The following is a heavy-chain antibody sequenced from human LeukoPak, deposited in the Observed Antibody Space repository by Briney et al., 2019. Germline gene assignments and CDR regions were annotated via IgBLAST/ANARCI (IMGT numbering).Heavy chain of an antibody. CDR3: ARSRGSGSYYRLRDYYYMDV. V-gene: IGHV4-39*07. D-gene: IGHD3-10*01. CDR1: GASISSGNYY. J-gene: IGHJ6*03. Sequence: SETLSLTCTLTGASISSGNYYWGWFRQPPGKGLEWLGSIYYSGDTYNNPPLKSRVTISVDTSKNQFSLKLSSVTAADTAVYYCARSRGSGSYYRLRDYYYMDVWGKGTTVTVSS. CDR2: IYYSGDT.